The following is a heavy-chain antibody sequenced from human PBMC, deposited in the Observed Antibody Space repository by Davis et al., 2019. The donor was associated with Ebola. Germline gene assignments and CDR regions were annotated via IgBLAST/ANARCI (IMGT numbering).Heavy chain of an antibody. V-gene: IGHV3-74*03. CDR1: GFTFSDYW. CDR2: INPDGTNI. J-gene: IGHJ4*02. CDR3: AASVWSHTLAH. Sequence: PVGSLRLSCAASGFTFSDYWMHWVRHTPRRGPEWVSRINPDGTNIAYADFVKGRFTISRDNTRKALYVQMNSLGADDTALYYCAASVWSHTLAHWGQGTPVTVSS. D-gene: IGHD6-19*01.